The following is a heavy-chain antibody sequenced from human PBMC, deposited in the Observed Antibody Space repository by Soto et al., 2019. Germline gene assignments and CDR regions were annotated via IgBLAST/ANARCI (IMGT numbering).Heavy chain of an antibody. D-gene: IGHD3-3*01. CDR1: GYTFTGYY. CDR2: INPNNGAT. CDR3: ATSILRFLEWSSGDY. J-gene: IGHJ4*02. Sequence: GASVKVSCKASGYTFTGYYMNWVRQAPGQGLEWMGWINPNNGATNYAPNFQGRVTMTRDTPISTAYMELSRLRSDDTGVYYCATSILRFLEWSSGDYWGRGTLVTVSS. V-gene: IGHV1-2*02.